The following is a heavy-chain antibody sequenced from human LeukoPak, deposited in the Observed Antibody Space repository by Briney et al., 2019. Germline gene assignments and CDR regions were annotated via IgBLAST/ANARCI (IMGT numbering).Heavy chain of an antibody. Sequence: SETLSLTCTVSGGSISSNSYYWSWIRQPAGKGLEWIGRIYATGTTNYSPSLKSRVTISVDASKNQFSLKLSSVTAADTAVYYCARGDRTFGGTLYWGQGTLVTVSS. CDR1: GGSISSNSYY. V-gene: IGHV4-61*02. CDR3: ARGDRTFGGTLY. CDR2: IYATGTT. D-gene: IGHD1-26*01. J-gene: IGHJ4*02.